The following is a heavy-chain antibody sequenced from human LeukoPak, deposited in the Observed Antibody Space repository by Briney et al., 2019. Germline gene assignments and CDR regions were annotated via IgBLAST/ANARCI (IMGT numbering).Heavy chain of an antibody. V-gene: IGHV4-34*01. J-gene: IGHJ4*02. CDR1: GGSFSGYY. Sequence: NPSETLSLTCAVYGGSFSGYYWSWIRQPPGKGLEWIGEINHSGSTSYNPSLKSRVTISVDTSKNQFSLKLSSVTAADTAVYYCARSRLGQWLAPSFDYWGQGTLVTVSS. D-gene: IGHD6-19*01. CDR3: ARSRLGQWLAPSFDY. CDR2: INHSGST.